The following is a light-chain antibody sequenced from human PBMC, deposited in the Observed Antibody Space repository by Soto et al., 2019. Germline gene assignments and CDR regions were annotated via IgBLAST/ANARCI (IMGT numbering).Light chain of an antibody. V-gene: IGKV1-27*01. Sequence: DIQMTQSPSSLSASVGDRVTMTCRASQGISNYLAWYQQKPGKVPKLLIYAASTLQSGVPSRFSGSGSGTDFTLTISSPQPEDVATYYCHKYNSAPFTFGPGTKVDIK. CDR1: QGISNY. J-gene: IGKJ3*01. CDR3: HKYNSAPFT. CDR2: AAS.